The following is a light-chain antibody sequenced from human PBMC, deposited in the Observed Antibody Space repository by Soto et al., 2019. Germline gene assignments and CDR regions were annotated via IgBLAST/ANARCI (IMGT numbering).Light chain of an antibody. CDR2: ATS. V-gene: IGKV1-27*01. Sequence: DVQMTQSPSSLSAFVGDRVTITCRASQGIAPYLAWFQQKPGKVPKLLIYATSTLQSGVPSRFSGSGSGTDFPLTINSPQPEDVGTYYCQKYNSAPLTFGGGTKVEIK. CDR3: QKYNSAPLT. J-gene: IGKJ4*01. CDR1: QGIAPY.